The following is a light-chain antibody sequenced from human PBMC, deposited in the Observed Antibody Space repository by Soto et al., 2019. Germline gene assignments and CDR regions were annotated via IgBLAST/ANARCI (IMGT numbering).Light chain of an antibody. CDR3: QQYDIWPPT. V-gene: IGKV3-15*01. CDR1: QSVSSY. Sequence: EIVLTQSPATLSLSPGERATLSCRASQSVSSYLAWYQQKPGQTPRLLFNGASTRATGIPARFIGSGSGTEFILTISSLQSEDFAVYYCQQYDIWPPTFGQGTKVDIK. J-gene: IGKJ1*01. CDR2: GAS.